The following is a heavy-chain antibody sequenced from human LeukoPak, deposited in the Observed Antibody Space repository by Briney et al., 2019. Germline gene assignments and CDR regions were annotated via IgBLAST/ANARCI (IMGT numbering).Heavy chain of an antibody. CDR2: TYYRSKWYN. CDR1: GDSLSSNSAA. Sequence: SQTLSLTCALSGDSLSSNSAAWNWIRQSPSRGLEWLGRTYYRSKWYNDSAVSVKSRITINPDTSKNQFSLQLNSVTPEDTAVYYCARGYCSSTSCYTRNYYYYYMDVWGKGTTVTVSS. D-gene: IGHD2-2*02. J-gene: IGHJ6*03. V-gene: IGHV6-1*01. CDR3: ARGYCSSTSCYTRNYYYYYMDV.